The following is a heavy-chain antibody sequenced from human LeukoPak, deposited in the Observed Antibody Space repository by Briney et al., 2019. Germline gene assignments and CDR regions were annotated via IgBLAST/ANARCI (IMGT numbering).Heavy chain of an antibody. D-gene: IGHD1-1*01. CDR3: ARDKIEGPTKLDY. V-gene: IGHV3-7*01. Sequence: PGGPLSPSFAAPGSTFSSYWMSWVPQAQGKGLEWVANIKQDESEKYYVDSLKGRFTISRDNAKNSLYLQMNSLRAEDTAVYYCARDKIEGPTKLDYWGQGSLVTVSS. CDR2: IKQDESEK. CDR1: GSTFSSYW. J-gene: IGHJ4*02.